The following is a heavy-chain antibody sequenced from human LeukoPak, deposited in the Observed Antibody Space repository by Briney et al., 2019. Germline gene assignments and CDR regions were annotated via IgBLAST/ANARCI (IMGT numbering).Heavy chain of an antibody. CDR3: ARVVTYGSDRSYYFDY. J-gene: IGHJ4*02. CDR1: GGSFSGYY. Sequence: ASETLSLTCAVYGGSFSGYYWSWIRQPPGKGLEWIGEINHSGSTNYNPSLKSRVTISVDTSKNQFSLKLSSVTAADTAVYYCARVVTYGSDRSYYFDYWGQGTLVTVSS. CDR2: INHSGST. D-gene: IGHD3-10*01. V-gene: IGHV4-34*01.